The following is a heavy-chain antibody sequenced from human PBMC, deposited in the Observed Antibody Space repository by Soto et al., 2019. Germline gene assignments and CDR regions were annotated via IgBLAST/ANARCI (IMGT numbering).Heavy chain of an antibody. CDR2: IGAYNGNT. CDR3: ARVRQLVRYFYYYMDV. V-gene: IGHV1-18*01. CDR1: GYTFSNHG. J-gene: IGHJ6*03. Sequence: GASVKVSCKASGYTFSNHGITWVRQAPGQGLEWMGWIGAYNGNTHYTQSLQGRVTMTTDTSTSTAYMELRGLRSDDTAVYYCARVRQLVRYFYYYMDVWGKGTTVTAP. D-gene: IGHD6-6*01.